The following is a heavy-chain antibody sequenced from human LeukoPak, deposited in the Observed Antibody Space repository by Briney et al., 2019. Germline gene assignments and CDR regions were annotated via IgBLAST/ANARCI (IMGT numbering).Heavy chain of an antibody. D-gene: IGHD3-22*01. CDR1: GGTFSSYA. CDR3: ASHLSYDRRKSSYYFDY. V-gene: IGHV1-69*13. J-gene: IGHJ4*02. Sequence: SVKVSCKASGGTFSSYAISWVRQAPGQGLEWMGGIIPIFGTANYAQKFQGRVTITADESTSTAYMELSSLRSEDTAVYYCASHLSYDRRKSSYYFDYWGQGTLVTVSS. CDR2: IIPIFGTA.